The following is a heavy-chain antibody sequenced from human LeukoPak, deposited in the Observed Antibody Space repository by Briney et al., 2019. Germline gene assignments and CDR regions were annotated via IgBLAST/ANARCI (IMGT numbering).Heavy chain of an antibody. V-gene: IGHV4-61*02. CDR3: ARADARSRSWFDP. CDR2: IYTSGST. J-gene: IGHJ5*02. CDR1: GGSISSGSYF. Sequence: SETLSLTCTVSGGSISSGSYFWSWIRQPAGKGLEWIGRIYTSGSTNYNPSLKSRVIMSVDTSKNQLSLKLSSVTAADTAVYYCARADARSRSWFDPWGQGTLVTVSS. D-gene: IGHD3-3*01.